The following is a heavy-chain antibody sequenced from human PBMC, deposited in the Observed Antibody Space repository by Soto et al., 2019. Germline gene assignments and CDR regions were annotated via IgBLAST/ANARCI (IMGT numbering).Heavy chain of an antibody. J-gene: IGHJ4*02. CDR1: GFTFSSYG. Sequence: GGSLRLSCAASGFTFSSYGMHWVRQAPGKGLEWVAVISYDGSNKYYADSVKGRFTISRDNSKNTLYLQMNSLRAEDTAVYYCAKDRTRTAAGNFDYWVREPWSPSPQ. CDR3: AKDRTRTAAGNFDY. V-gene: IGHV3-30*18. D-gene: IGHD6-13*01. CDR2: ISYDGSNK.